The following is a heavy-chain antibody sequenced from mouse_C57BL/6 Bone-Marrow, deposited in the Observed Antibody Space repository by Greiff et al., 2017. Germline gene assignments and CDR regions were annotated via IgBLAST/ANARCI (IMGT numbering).Heavy chain of an antibody. CDR2: INPYNGGT. J-gene: IGHJ4*01. Sequence: EVQLQQSGPVLVKPGASVKMSCKASGYTFTDYYLNWVKQSHGKSLAWIGVINPYNGGTRYNQKFKGKATLTVDKSSSTAYMELNSLTSEDSEVYYGARSRYYYGSSYAMDDGGQGNSVTVSS. CDR1: GYTFTDYY. V-gene: IGHV1-19*01. CDR3: ARSRYYYGSSYAMDD. D-gene: IGHD1-1*01.